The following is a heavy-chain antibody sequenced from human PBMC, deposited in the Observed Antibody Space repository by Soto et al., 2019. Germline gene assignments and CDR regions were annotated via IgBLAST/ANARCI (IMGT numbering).Heavy chain of an antibody. Sequence: ASVKVSCKASGYSFTKFDLHWVRQAPGQGLEWVGCVSVGNEDGKSSQKFQDRVSITRDTAASTAYMELSGLRSEDTAVYYCATQSPDYAKREFDYWGQGPLVTVSS. J-gene: IGHJ4*02. V-gene: IGHV1-3*01. CDR3: ATQSPDYAKREFDY. D-gene: IGHD4-17*01. CDR2: VSVGNEDG. CDR1: GYSFTKFD.